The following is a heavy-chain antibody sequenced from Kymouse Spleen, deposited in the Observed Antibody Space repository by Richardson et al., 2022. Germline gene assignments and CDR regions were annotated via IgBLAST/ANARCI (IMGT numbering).Heavy chain of an antibody. CDR3: ARGVAARLYFDY. D-gene: IGHD6-6*01. CDR2: INHSGST. V-gene: IGHV4-34*01. Sequence: QVQLQQWGAGLLKPSETLSLTCAVYGGSFSGYYWSWIRQPPGKGLEWIGEINHSGSTNYNPSLKSRVTISVDTSKNQFSLKLSSVTAADTAVYYCARGVAARLYFDYWGQGTLVTVSS. J-gene: IGHJ4*02. CDR1: GGSFSGYY.